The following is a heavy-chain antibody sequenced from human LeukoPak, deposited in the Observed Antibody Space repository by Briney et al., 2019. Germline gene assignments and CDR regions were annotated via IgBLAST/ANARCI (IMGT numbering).Heavy chain of an antibody. V-gene: IGHV3-73*01. CDR1: GFTLSGFA. J-gene: IGHJ3*02. D-gene: IGHD1-26*01. CDR3: TTLSVGANLAFDI. Sequence: PGGSLRLSCAASGFTLSGFAMHWVRQASGEGREWVGRIRSKVNKSTTAYAASVKGRVTITIDDSKNTAYLQMNSLKTEDTAIYYCTTLSVGANLAFDIGGQGTMVTVSS. CDR2: IRSKVNKSTT.